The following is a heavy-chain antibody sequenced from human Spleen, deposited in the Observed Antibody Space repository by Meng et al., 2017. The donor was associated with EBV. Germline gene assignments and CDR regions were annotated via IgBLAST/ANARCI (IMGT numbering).Heavy chain of an antibody. CDR3: THSWSTVTHFDY. J-gene: IGHJ4*02. Sequence: GSCLTLARPTQTRTLTWPFSGFSLKYRGVAVGGVRHPPGNALEGLAKIFWEDDERYTTSLNSRLTITKDTSRNRVHLTMTDMAPVDTATYFCTHSWSTVTHFDYWGQGILVTVSS. CDR1: GFSLKYRGVA. CDR2: IFWEDDE. D-gene: IGHD4-17*01. V-gene: IGHV2-5*02.